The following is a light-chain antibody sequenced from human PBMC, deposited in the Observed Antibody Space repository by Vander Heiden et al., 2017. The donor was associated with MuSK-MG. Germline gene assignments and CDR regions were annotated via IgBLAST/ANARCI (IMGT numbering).Light chain of an antibody. CDR2: DAS. Sequence: DIQMTQSPSSLSASVGDRVTITCRASQTISSHLNWYQQKPGKAPKLLIYDASSLQSGVPSRFSGSGSGTDFTLTISRLQPEDFATYYCQHSDSIPYIFGQGTKMEIK. CDR1: QTISSH. J-gene: IGKJ2*01. CDR3: QHSDSIPYI. V-gene: IGKV1-39*01.